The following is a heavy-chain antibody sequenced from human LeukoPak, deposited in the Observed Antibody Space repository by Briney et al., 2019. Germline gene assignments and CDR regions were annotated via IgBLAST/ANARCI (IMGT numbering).Heavy chain of an antibody. Sequence: SETLSLTCTVSGGSISSSSYYWSWIRQPPGKGLEWIGYIYYSGSTNYNPSLKSRVTISVDTSKNQFSLRLNSVTAADTAVYYCAKDSSGFVYWGQGTLVTVSS. D-gene: IGHD6-19*01. V-gene: IGHV4-61*01. CDR2: IYYSGST. CDR3: AKDSSGFVY. CDR1: GGSISSSSYY. J-gene: IGHJ4*02.